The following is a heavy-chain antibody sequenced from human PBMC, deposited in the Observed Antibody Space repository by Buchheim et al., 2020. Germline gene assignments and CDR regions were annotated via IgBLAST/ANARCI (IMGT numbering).Heavy chain of an antibody. CDR1: GGTFSSYA. V-gene: IGHV1-69*06. CDR3: ARVMPYYDSSGYLGYYFDY. J-gene: IGHJ4*02. CDR2: IIPIFGTA. Sequence: QVQLVQSGAEVKKPGSSVKVSCKASGGTFSSYAISWVRQAPGQGLEWMGGIIPIFGTANYAQKFQGRVTMTADTSTSTAYMELSSLRSEDTAVYYCARVMPYYDSSGYLGYYFDYWGQGTL. D-gene: IGHD3-22*01.